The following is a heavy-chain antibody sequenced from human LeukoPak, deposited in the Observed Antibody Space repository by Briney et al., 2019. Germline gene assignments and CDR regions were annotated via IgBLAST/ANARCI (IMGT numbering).Heavy chain of an antibody. CDR2: INHSGST. J-gene: IGHJ4*02. D-gene: IGHD3-3*01. CDR3: ARLGAADFSLDY. CDR1: GGSFSGYY. Sequence: SETLSLTCAVYGGSFSGYYWSWIRQPPGKGLEWIGEINHSGSTNYNPSLKSRVTISVDTSKNQFSLKLSSVTAADTAVYYCARLGAADFSLDYWGQGTLVTVSS. V-gene: IGHV4-34*01.